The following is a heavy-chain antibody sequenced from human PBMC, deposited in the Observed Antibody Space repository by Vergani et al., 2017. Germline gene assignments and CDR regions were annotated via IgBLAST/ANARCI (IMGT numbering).Heavy chain of an antibody. Sequence: EVQLVESGGGLVQPGGSLRLSCAASGFTFSSYSMNWVRQAPGKGLEWVSYISSSSSTIYYADSVKGGFTISRDNAKNSMYLQMNSLRAEETAVYYCARGDSSSWVGMDVWGQGTTVTVSS. D-gene: IGHD6-13*01. J-gene: IGHJ6*02. CDR1: GFTFSSYS. V-gene: IGHV3-48*04. CDR2: ISSSSSTI. CDR3: ARGDSSSWVGMDV.